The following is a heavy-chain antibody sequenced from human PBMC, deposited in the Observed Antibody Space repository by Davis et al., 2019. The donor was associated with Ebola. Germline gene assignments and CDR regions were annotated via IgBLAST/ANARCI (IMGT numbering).Heavy chain of an antibody. Sequence: GESLNISCAASGCTFSNAWMNWVRQAPGKGLELVSVIYSGGSTYYADSVKCRFTISRDNSKNTLYLQMNSLRAEDTAVYYCAGVHVLRGFWIWGQGKMVTVSS. J-gene: IGHJ3*02. V-gene: IGHV3-53*01. D-gene: IGHD3-3*01. CDR2: IYSGGST. CDR3: AGVHVLRGFWI. CDR1: GCTFSNAW.